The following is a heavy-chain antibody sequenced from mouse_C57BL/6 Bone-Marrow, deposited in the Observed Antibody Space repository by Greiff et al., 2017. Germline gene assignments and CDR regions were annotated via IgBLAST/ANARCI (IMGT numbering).Heavy chain of an antibody. D-gene: IGHD2-2*01. CDR2: IDPETGGT. Sequence: VQLQQSGAELVRPGASVTLSCKASGYTFTDYEMHWVKQTPLHGLEWIGAIDPETGGTAYNQKFKGKAILTADKSSSSAYMELRSLTSEDSAVYYCTRPLGYDNYWGQGTTLTVSS. J-gene: IGHJ2*01. CDR1: GYTFTDYE. V-gene: IGHV1-15*01. CDR3: TRPLGYDNY.